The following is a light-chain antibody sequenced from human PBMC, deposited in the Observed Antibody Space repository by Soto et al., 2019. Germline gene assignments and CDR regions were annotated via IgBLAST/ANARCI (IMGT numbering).Light chain of an antibody. J-gene: IGKJ5*01. CDR1: RSVSGN. CDR2: DAS. Sequence: EIVLHKLPAPLSLPQGERATPSCRASRSVSGNLPWYQQKPGQAPRLLIYDASNRATGIPARFSGSGSGTNFTLTISSREPEDFAVYYCQQRSNWPPLFGQGTRLEIK. V-gene: IGKV3-11*01. CDR3: QQRSNWPPL.